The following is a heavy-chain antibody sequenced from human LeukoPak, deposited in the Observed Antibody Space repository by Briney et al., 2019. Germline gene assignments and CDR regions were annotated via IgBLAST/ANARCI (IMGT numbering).Heavy chain of an antibody. CDR3: ARDRRVCSSTSCPRSAFDI. CDR2: IYHNGST. Sequence: SETLSLTCTVSGYSISSGYYWGWIRQPPGKGLEWIGNIYHNGSTDYNPSLKSRVTISVDTSKNQFSLKLSSVTAADTAVYYCARDRRVCSSTSCPRSAFDIWGQGTMVTVSS. CDR1: GYSISSGYY. V-gene: IGHV4-38-2*02. D-gene: IGHD2-2*01. J-gene: IGHJ3*02.